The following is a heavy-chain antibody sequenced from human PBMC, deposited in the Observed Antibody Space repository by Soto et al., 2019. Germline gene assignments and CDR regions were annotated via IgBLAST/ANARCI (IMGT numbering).Heavy chain of an antibody. CDR2: IIPIFGTA. CDR1: GGTFSSYA. CDR3: AREFRSYDFWSGYYNPYYFDY. D-gene: IGHD3-3*01. V-gene: IGHV1-69*13. J-gene: IGHJ4*01. Sequence: SVKVSCKASGGTFSSYAISWVRQAPGQGLEWMGGIIPIFGTANYAQKFQGRVTITADESTSTAYMELSSLRSEDTAVYYCAREFRSYDFWSGYYNPYYFDYWGQ.